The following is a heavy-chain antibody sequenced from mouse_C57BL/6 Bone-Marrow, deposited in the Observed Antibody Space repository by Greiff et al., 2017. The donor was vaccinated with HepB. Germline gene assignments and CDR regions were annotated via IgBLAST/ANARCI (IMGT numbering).Heavy chain of an antibody. D-gene: IGHD6-1*01. CDR1: GFSLTSYA. CDR2: IWTGGGT. V-gene: IGHV2-9-1*01. CDR3: ARMEGRRPLYCFDY. J-gene: IGHJ2*01. Sequence: VKVVESGPGLVAPSQSLSITCTVSGFSLTSYAISWVRQPPGKGLEWLGVIWTGGGTNYNSALKSRLSISKDNSKSQVFLKMNSLQTDDTARYYCARMEGRRPLYCFDYWGQGTTLTVSS.